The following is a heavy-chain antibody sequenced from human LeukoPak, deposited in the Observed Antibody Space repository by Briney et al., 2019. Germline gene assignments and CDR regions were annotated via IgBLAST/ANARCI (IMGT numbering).Heavy chain of an antibody. Sequence: PGGSLRLSCAASGFSFSRFSMNWVRQAPGKGLEWISSITSDCNQIFYFASVKSRFTISRGNADRLLFLQMNSLRADDTAVYYSASEGLVETTFWADDAFDVWGRGTMVTVSS. CDR1: GFSFSRFS. V-gene: IGHV3-21*01. J-gene: IGHJ3*01. D-gene: IGHD2/OR15-2a*01. CDR3: ASEGLVETTFWADDAFDV. CDR2: ITSDCNQI.